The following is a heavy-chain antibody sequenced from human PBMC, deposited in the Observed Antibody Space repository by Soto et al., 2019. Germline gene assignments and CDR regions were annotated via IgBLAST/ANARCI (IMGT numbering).Heavy chain of an antibody. CDR2: IYYSGST. D-gene: IGHD5-12*01. J-gene: IGHJ4*02. CDR1: GGSISSSSYY. Sequence: SETLSLTCTVSGGSISSSSYYWGWIRQPPGKGLEWIGSIYYSGSTYYNPSLKSRVTISVDTSKNQFSLKLSSVTAADTAVYYCARADSGYLNIDDWGQGTRVTVAS. CDR3: ARADSGYLNIDD. V-gene: IGHV4-39*01.